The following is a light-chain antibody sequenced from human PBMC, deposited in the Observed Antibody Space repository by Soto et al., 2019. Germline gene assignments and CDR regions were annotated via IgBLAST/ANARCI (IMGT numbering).Light chain of an antibody. J-gene: IGKJ5*01. CDR2: GAS. Sequence: ETVLTQSPATLSVSPGARATLSCRASQSVSSNLAWYQQKPGQAPRLFIYGASTRATGIPARFSGSGSGTEFTLTISSLQSEDFAVYYCQQYNNWPAITFGQGTRLEIK. V-gene: IGKV3D-15*01. CDR3: QQYNNWPAIT. CDR1: QSVSSN.